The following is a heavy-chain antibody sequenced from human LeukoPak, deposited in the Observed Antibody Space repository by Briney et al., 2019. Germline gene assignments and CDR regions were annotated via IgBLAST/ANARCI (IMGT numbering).Heavy chain of an antibody. CDR2: IWSDGTNK. V-gene: IGHV3-33*06. D-gene: IGHD4-11*01. Sequence: PGRSLTLSCAASGFTFSHYGMHWVRQDPGKGLEWVAVIWSDGTNKYYADSVKGRFTIYRDDSQNRVFLQMNSLRAEDTALYYCAKDAQRGFDYSNSLEYWGQGALVSVSS. CDR3: AKDAQRGFDYSNSLEY. J-gene: IGHJ4*02. CDR1: GFTFSHYG.